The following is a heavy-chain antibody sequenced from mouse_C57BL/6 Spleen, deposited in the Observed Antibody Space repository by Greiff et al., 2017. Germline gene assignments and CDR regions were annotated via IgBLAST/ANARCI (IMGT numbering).Heavy chain of an antibody. Sequence: QVQLQQPGAELVKPGASVKMSCKASGYTFTSYWITWVKQRPGQGLEWIGDIYPGSGSTNYNEKFKSKATLTVDTSSSTAYMQLSSLTSEDSAVYYCARSVYYGYDGGIHAMDYWGQGTSVTVSS. D-gene: IGHD2-2*01. V-gene: IGHV1-55*01. CDR1: GYTFTSYW. CDR2: IYPGSGST. CDR3: ARSVYYGYDGGIHAMDY. J-gene: IGHJ4*01.